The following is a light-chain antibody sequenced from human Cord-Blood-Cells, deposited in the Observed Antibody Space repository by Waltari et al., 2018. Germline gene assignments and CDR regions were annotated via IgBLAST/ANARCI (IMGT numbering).Light chain of an antibody. CDR1: QSVLYSTNNKNY. CDR3: QQYYSTSLT. CDR2: GAS. J-gene: IGKJ4*01. V-gene: IGKV4-1*01. Sequence: EIVMTQPPHSPASSLGERATINCNTTQSVLYSTNNKNYLAWYQQKPGQPPKLLIYGASTRECGVPDRFSGSGSGTDFTLSISSLQAEDVAVYYCQQYYSTSLTFGGGTKVEIK.